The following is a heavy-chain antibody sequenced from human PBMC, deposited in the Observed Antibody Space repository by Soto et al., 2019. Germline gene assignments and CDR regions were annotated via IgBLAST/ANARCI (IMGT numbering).Heavy chain of an antibody. CDR1: GFTFSSYA. V-gene: IGHV3-30-3*01. CDR2: ISYDGSNK. CDR3: ARVVAYYFDY. D-gene: IGHD2-15*01. Sequence: GGSLRLSCAASGFTFSSYAMHWVRQAPGKGLEWVAVISYDGSNKYYADSVKGRFTISRDNSKNTLYLKMNSLRAEDTAVYYCARVVAYYFDYWGQGTLVTVSS. J-gene: IGHJ4*02.